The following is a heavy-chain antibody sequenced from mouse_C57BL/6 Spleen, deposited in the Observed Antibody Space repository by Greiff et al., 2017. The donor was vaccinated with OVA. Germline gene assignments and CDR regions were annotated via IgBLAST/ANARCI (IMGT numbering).Heavy chain of an antibody. D-gene: IGHD2-3*01. J-gene: IGHJ4*01. V-gene: IGHV5-9-1*02. Sequence: EVQVVESGEGLVKPGGSLKLSCAASGFTFSSYAMSWVRQTPEKRLEWVAYISSGGDYIYYADTVKGRFTISRDNARNTLYLQMSSLKSEDTAMYYCTRVRYDSYYKGYAMDYWGQGTSVTVSS. CDR2: ISSGGDYI. CDR1: GFTFSSYA. CDR3: TRVRYDSYYKGYAMDY.